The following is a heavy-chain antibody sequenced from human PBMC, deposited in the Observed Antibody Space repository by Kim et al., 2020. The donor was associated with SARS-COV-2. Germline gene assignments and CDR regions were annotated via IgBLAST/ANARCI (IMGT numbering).Heavy chain of an antibody. CDR3: ARANSVDTAKFDY. V-gene: IGHV1-2*02. D-gene: IGHD5-18*01. J-gene: IGHJ4*02. Sequence: YAQKSQGRVTMTRDTSVSTAYMELSRLRSDDTSVYYCARANSVDTAKFDYWGQGTLVTVSS.